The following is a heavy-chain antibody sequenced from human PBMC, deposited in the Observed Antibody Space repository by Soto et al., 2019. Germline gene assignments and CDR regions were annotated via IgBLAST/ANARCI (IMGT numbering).Heavy chain of an antibody. CDR2: INHSGRT. Sequence: SETLSLTCAVYGGSFSGYYWSWIRQPPGKGLEWIGDINHSGRTNYNPSLKSRVTISTDMSRNQFSLRLTSVTAADTALYYCARVFGGVIIPPYYFFMGVGGKGTTVTAPS. D-gene: IGHD3-3*01. CDR3: ARVFGGVIIPPYYFFMGV. V-gene: IGHV4-34*01. CDR1: GGSFSGYY. J-gene: IGHJ6*03.